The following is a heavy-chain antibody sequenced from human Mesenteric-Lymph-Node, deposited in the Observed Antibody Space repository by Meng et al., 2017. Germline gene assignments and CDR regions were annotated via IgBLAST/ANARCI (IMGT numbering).Heavy chain of an antibody. CDR2: ISGSGGST. V-gene: IGHV3-23*01. CDR1: GFTFSSYA. D-gene: IGHD6-19*01. CDR3: AKRLIAVAGRGSYYYYGIDV. J-gene: IGHJ6*02. Sequence: GESLKISCAASGFTFSSYAMSWVRQAPGKGLEWVSAISGSGGSTYYADSVKGRFTVSKDNSQNKMYLQMDNLRVEDTAVYYCAKRLIAVAGRGSYYYYGIDVWGQGTTVTVSS.